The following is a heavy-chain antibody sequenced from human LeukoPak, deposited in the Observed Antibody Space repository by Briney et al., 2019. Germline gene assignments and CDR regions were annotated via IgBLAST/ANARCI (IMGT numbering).Heavy chain of an antibody. V-gene: IGHV3-53*01. CDR3: AKYVIETYFDY. J-gene: IGHJ4*02. CDR1: GFTVRSNY. Sequence: AGGSLRLSCAASGFTVRSNYISWVRQAPGKGLEWVSIIYSTGTTFYEDSVKGRFTISRDNSKNTLYLQMNSLRAEDTAVYYCAKYVIETYFDYWGQGTLVTVSS. D-gene: IGHD3-22*01. CDR2: IYSTGTT.